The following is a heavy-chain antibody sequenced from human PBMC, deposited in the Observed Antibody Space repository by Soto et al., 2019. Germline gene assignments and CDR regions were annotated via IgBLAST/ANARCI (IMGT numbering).Heavy chain of an antibody. J-gene: IGHJ6*02. Sequence: GGSLRLSCAASGFTFSNYVMHWVRQAPGKGLEWVAFMSYDGNNKYYADSVKGRFSIFRDNSKNTLYLHMKRLRAADTTVYHSAKDMDYYYARSGSSYHYYYDMDVWGQGTTVTISS. D-gene: IGHD3-22*01. CDR2: MSYDGNNK. CDR3: AKDMDYYYARSGSSYHYYYDMDV. CDR1: GFTFSNYV. V-gene: IGHV3-30*19.